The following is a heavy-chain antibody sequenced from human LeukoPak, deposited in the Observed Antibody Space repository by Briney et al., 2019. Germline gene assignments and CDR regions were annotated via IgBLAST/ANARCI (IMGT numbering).Heavy chain of an antibody. D-gene: IGHD3-10*01. V-gene: IGHV3-64*02. CDR1: GFTFSSYA. CDR3: ARMTLYGSGTVD. CDR2: ISSNGGST. J-gene: IGHJ4*02. Sequence: GGSLRLSCAASGFTFSSYAMHWVRQAPGKGLEYVLGISSNGGSTYYAGSVKGRFTISRDNSKNTVNLQMGSLRIEDTAVYHCARMTLYGSGTVDWGQGILVTVSS.